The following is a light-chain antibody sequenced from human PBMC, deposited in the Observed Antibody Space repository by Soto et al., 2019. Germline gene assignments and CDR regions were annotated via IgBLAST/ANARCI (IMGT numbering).Light chain of an antibody. V-gene: IGKV3-20*01. J-gene: IGKJ3*01. Sequence: EIVLTQSPGTLSLSPGESATLSCRASQTVATSYLAWYQKRPGQAPRLLVYGASTRATGIPDRFSASGSGTDFTLTISGLEPEDSAVYYCQQYGTSPRVTFGPGTKVD. CDR3: QQYGTSPRVT. CDR2: GAS. CDR1: QTVATSY.